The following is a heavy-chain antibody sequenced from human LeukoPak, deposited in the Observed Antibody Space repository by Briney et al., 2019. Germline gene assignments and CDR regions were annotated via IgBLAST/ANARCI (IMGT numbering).Heavy chain of an antibody. CDR1: GYTFTGYY. V-gene: IGHV1-2*02. D-gene: IGHD3-9*01. CDR3: GKDEGGYYDISYYFDY. J-gene: IGHJ4*02. CDR2: INPNSGGT. Sequence: GASVKVSCKASGYTFTGYYMHWVRQAPGQGLEWMGWINPNSGGTNYAQKFQGRVTMTRDTSISTAYMELNRLRSDDTAVYYCGKDEGGYYDISYYFDYWGQGTLVTVSS.